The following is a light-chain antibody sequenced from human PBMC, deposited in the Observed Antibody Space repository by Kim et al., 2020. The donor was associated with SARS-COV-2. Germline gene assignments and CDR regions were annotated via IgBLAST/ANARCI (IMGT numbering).Light chain of an antibody. CDR1: QSVSSN. V-gene: IGKV3D-15*01. CDR3: QQYDNWPPLT. J-gene: IGKJ4*01. Sequence: EIVMTQSPATLSVSPGERATLSCRASQSVSSNLAWYQQKPGQAPRLLIYGASTRATGIPGRFSGSGSGTEFALTISSLRPEDFAVYYCQQYDNWPPLTFGGGTKVDIK. CDR2: GAS.